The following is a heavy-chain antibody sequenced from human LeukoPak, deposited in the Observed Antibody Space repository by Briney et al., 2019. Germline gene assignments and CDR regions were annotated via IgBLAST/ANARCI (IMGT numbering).Heavy chain of an antibody. CDR1: GSTFSSHW. D-gene: IGHD1-7*01. CDR2: IKHDGSEK. J-gene: IGHJ4*02. Sequence: PGGSLRQACAASGSTFSSHWMSWVRQAPGKGLEWVANIKHDGSEKYYVGSVKGRFTISRDNAKNSLYLQMNSLRAEDTAVYYCALYIWNSKRDLWDRGPVVLVTVSS. V-gene: IGHV3-7*05. CDR3: ALYIWNSKRDLWD.